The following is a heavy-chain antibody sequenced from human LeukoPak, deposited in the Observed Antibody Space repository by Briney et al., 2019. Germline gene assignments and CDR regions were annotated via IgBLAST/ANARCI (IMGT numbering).Heavy chain of an antibody. J-gene: IGHJ4*02. Sequence: ASVKVSCKASGYTFTSYYMHWVRQAPGQGLEWMGIINPSGGSTSYAQKFQGRVTMTRDMSTSTVYMELSSLRSEDTAVYYCAREAIAAAGSRRFNYWGQGTLVTVSS. CDR1: GYTFTSYY. V-gene: IGHV1-46*01. D-gene: IGHD6-13*01. CDR3: AREAIAAAGSRRFNY. CDR2: INPSGGST.